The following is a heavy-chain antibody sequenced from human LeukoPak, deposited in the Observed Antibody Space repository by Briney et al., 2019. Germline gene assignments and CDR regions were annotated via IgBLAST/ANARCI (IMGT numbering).Heavy chain of an antibody. Sequence: PSETLSLTCTVSGGSISSGGYYWSWLRQHRGKGLEWIGYIYYSGSTYYNPSLKSRVTISVDTSKNQFSLKLSSVTAADTAVYYCARDHYDSSGTKYAFDIWGQGTMVTVSS. CDR3: ARDHYDSSGTKYAFDI. V-gene: IGHV4-31*03. D-gene: IGHD3-22*01. CDR2: IYYSGST. J-gene: IGHJ3*02. CDR1: GGSISSGGYY.